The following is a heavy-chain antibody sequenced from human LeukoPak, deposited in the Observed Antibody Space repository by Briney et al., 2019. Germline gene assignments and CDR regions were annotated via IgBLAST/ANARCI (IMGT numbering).Heavy chain of an antibody. CDR2: ISYSGST. CDR1: GGSISTYY. Sequence: PSETLSLTCTVSGGSISTYYWSWIRQSPGKRLEWIGYISYSGSTEYNPSLQSRLTISVDTSKNQFSLRLTSVTAADTAVYYCARDLGSSLYFDNWGQGTLVTVSS. D-gene: IGHD6-13*01. CDR3: ARDLGSSLYFDN. J-gene: IGHJ4*02. V-gene: IGHV4-59*01.